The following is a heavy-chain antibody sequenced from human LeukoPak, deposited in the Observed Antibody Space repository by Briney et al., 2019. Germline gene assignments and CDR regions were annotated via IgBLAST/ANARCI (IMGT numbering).Heavy chain of an antibody. V-gene: IGHV3-23*01. J-gene: IGHJ4*02. D-gene: IGHD6-6*01. Sequence: PGGSLRLSCAASGFTFSSYAMSWVRQAPGKGLEWVSAIRGSGVSTYYAESVKGRFTISRDNSKNTLYLQMGSLRAEDMAVYYCARVGYSSSSAYFDYWGQGTLVTVSS. CDR2: IRGSGVST. CDR1: GFTFSSYA. CDR3: ARVGYSSSSAYFDY.